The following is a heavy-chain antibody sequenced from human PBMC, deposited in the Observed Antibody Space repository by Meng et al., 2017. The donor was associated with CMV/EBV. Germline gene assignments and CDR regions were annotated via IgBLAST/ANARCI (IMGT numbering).Heavy chain of an antibody. Sequence: GESLKISRAASGFTFSSYAMSWVRQAPGKGLEWVSAISGSGGSTYYADSVKGRFTISRDNSKNTLYLQMNSLRAEDTAVYYCAKDQEGSSSWYGFPYYYYGMDVWGQGTTVTVSS. D-gene: IGHD6-13*01. CDR2: ISGSGGST. V-gene: IGHV3-23*01. CDR3: AKDQEGSSSWYGFPYYYYGMDV. CDR1: GFTFSSYA. J-gene: IGHJ6*02.